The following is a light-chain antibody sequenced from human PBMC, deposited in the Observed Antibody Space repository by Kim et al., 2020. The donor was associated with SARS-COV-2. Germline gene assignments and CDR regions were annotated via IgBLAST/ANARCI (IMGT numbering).Light chain of an antibody. V-gene: IGLV2-8*01. CDR3: SSYAGSNIPVI. J-gene: IGLJ2*01. CDR2: EVT. Sequence: QSALTQPPSASGSPGQSVTISCTGTSSDVGGYNYVSWYQQHPGKAPKLMIYEVTKRPPGVPDRFSGSKSGNTASLTVSGLQAEDEADYYCSSYAGSNIPVIFGGGTQLPVL. CDR1: SSDVGGYNY.